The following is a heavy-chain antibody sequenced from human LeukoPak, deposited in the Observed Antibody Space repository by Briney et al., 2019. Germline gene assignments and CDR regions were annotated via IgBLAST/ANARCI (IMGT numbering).Heavy chain of an antibody. J-gene: IGHJ3*02. CDR1: GFTVSSND. CDR2: ISSSSSYI. Sequence: PGGSLRLSCAAPGFTVSSNDMSWVRQAPGKGLEWVSSISSSSSYIYYADSVKGRFTISRDNAKNSLYLQMNSLKAEDTAIYYCAREVGTPQAFDIWGQGTMVTVSS. D-gene: IGHD1-26*01. V-gene: IGHV3-21*01. CDR3: AREVGTPQAFDI.